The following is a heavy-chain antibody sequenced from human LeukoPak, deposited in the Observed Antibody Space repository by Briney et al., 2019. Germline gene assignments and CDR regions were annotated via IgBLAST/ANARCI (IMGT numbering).Heavy chain of an antibody. CDR2: INPNSGGT. V-gene: IGHV1-2*02. Sequence: ASVEVSCKASGYTFTGYYMHWVRQAPGQGLEWMGWINPNSGGTNYAQKFQGRVTMTRDTSISTAYMELSRLRSDDTAVYYCARGGEVVVVVAARGIDGMDVWGQGTTVTVSS. J-gene: IGHJ6*02. D-gene: IGHD2-15*01. CDR3: ARGGEVVVVVAARGIDGMDV. CDR1: GYTFTGYY.